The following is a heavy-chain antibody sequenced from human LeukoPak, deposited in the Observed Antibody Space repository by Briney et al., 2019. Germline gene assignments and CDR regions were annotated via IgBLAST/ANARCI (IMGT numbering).Heavy chain of an antibody. J-gene: IGHJ3*02. CDR3: ARPRQWHRNDAFDI. D-gene: IGHD6-19*01. V-gene: IGHV5-51*01. CDR2: INPGDSDT. Sequence: GESLKISCKGSGYSFTTYWIGWVRQMPGKGLEWMGIINPGDSDTRYNPSFQGQVTISADQSISTARLQWSSLKASDTAMYYCARPRQWHRNDAFDIWGQGTMVIVSS. CDR1: GYSFTTYW.